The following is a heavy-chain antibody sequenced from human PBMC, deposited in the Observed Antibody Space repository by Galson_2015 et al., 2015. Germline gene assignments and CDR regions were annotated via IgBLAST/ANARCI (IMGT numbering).Heavy chain of an antibody. V-gene: IGHV5-51*01. Sequence: SGAEVKQPGESLTISCKGSGYRFTSYWIGWVRQMPGKGLEWMGIIFPGDSDIRYSPSFQGQVTISADKSITTAYLQWGSLKASDTAMYYCARASRPLYYYDTSGYHFDYWGQGTLVTVSS. CDR2: IFPGDSDI. D-gene: IGHD3-22*01. CDR1: GYRFTSYW. CDR3: ARASRPLYYYDTSGYHFDY. J-gene: IGHJ4*02.